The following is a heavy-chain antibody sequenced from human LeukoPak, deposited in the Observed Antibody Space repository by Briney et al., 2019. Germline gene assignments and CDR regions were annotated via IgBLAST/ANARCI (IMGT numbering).Heavy chain of an antibody. CDR3: ARGRTYSDIVVVPSKDDDAFDI. D-gene: IGHD2-2*01. V-gene: IGHV1-8*01. J-gene: IGHJ3*02. CDR1: GYTFTSYD. Sequence: ASVKVSCKASGYTFTSYDIIWVRQATGQGLEWMGWMNPNSSNTGYAQKFQGRLTMTRNTSISTVYMELSSLRSEDTAVYYCARGRTYSDIVVVPSKDDDAFDIWAKGQWSPSLQ. CDR2: MNPNSSNT.